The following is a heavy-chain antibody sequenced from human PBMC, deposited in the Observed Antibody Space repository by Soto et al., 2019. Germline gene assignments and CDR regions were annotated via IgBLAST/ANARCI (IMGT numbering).Heavy chain of an antibody. CDR1: GGSVTNSSYY. Sequence: SETLSLTCTFSGGSVTNSSYYWGWIRQSPGKGLEWIGSVYYRGRSYSKSSVKSRVTISVDKSKNRFSLSLNSVTASDTAVYFCVSQRTTVPHKAYFEYWGPGALVTVSS. V-gene: IGHV4-39*01. D-gene: IGHD4-17*01. CDR3: VSQRTTVPHKAYFEY. CDR2: VYYRGRS. J-gene: IGHJ4*02.